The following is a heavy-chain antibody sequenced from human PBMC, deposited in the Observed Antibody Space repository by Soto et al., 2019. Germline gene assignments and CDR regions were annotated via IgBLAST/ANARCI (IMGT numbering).Heavy chain of an antibody. V-gene: IGHV4-38-2*01. Sequence: SETLSLTCAVSCYSISSGYYWGWIRQPPGKGLEWIGSIYHSGSTYYNPSLKSRVTISVDTSKNQFSLKLSSVTAADTAVYYCASRPTCSSTSCYTDWFDPWGQGTLVTVSS. CDR2: IYHSGST. CDR1: CYSISSGYY. D-gene: IGHD2-2*02. J-gene: IGHJ5*02. CDR3: ASRPTCSSTSCYTDWFDP.